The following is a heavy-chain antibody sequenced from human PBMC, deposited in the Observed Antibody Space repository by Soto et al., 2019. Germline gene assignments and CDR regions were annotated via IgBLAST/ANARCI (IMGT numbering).Heavy chain of an antibody. CDR3: GRLEGLATISYYFDY. J-gene: IGHJ4*02. Sequence: SETLSLPWTVSGGSISSSSYHWGWVRQPPGKGLEWIGSVYYSGSTYYNPSLESRVTISVDKSKNQFSLKLMSLSAADTAVYYCGRLEGLATISYYFDYWGQGALVTVSS. CDR1: GGSISSSSYH. D-gene: IGHD3-9*01. V-gene: IGHV4-39*01. CDR2: VYYSGST.